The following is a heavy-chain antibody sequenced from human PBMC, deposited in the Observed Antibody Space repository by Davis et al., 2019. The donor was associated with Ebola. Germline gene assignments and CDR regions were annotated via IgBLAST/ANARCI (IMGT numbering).Heavy chain of an antibody. J-gene: IGHJ4*02. CDR2: IYHSGST. D-gene: IGHD3-22*01. CDR1: GGSISSGGYS. CDR3: ARLTLTYYYDSSGYYLRPYYFDY. V-gene: IGHV4-30-2*03. Sequence: SETLSLTCTVSGGSISSGGYSWSWIRQPPGKGLEWIGYIYHSGSTYYNPSLKSRVTISVDTSKNQFSLKLSSVTAADTAVYYCARLTLTYYYDSSGYYLRPYYFDYWGQGTLVTVSS.